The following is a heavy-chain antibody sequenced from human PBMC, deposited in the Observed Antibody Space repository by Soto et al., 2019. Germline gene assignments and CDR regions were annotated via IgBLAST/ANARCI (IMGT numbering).Heavy chain of an antibody. D-gene: IGHD6-6*01. J-gene: IGHJ2*01. CDR1: GGSISSSKW. V-gene: IGHV4-4*02. Sequence: QMQLQESGPGLVKPSGTLSLTCGVSGGSISSSKWWTWVRQPPGKGPEWIGEIYHSGSTNYNPSLTSRVTISLAKSNTPFSLTLTSVTAADTAVYYCASQDYSSSTDASFLVNGYFELWGRGILVTVSS. CDR3: ASQDYSSSTDASFLVNGYFEL. CDR2: IYHSGST.